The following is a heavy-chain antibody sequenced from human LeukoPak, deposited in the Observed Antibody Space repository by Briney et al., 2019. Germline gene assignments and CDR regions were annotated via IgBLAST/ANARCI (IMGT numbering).Heavy chain of an antibody. CDR1: GFTFSSYE. V-gene: IGHV3-48*03. CDR2: ISSSGSTK. D-gene: IGHD3/OR15-3a*01. J-gene: IGHJ4*02. CDR3: ARGQRLGLSYYLDY. Sequence: PGGSLRLSCAASGFTFSSYEMNWVRQAPGKGLEWVSYISSSGSTKYYADSVKGRFTISRDNAKNSLYLQMNSLRAEDTAVYYCARGQRLGLSYYLDYWGQGTLVTVSS.